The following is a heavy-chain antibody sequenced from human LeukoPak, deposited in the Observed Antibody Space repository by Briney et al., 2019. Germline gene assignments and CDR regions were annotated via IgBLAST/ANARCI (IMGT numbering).Heavy chain of an antibody. J-gene: IGHJ4*02. V-gene: IGHV4-34*01. D-gene: IGHD3-9*01. Sequence: SETLSLTCAVYGGSFSGYYWSWIRQPPGKGLEWIGEINHSGSTNYSPSLKSRVTISVDTSKNQFSLKLSSVTAADTAVYYCAREYYDILTGYYWHYFDYWGQGTLVTVSS. CDR1: GGSFSGYY. CDR2: INHSGST. CDR3: AREYYDILTGYYWHYFDY.